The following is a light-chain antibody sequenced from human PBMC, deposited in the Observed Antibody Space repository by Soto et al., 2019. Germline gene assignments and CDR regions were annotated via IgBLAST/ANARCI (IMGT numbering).Light chain of an antibody. J-gene: IGLJ1*01. Sequence: QSVLTQPPSVSGAPGQRVTISCTGGRSNIGAAYGVHWYQHLPGTAPKLLIYDDSNRPSGVPDRFSGSKSGTSASLDITGLQAEDEADYYWQSYDSSLSGFYVFGTGTKLTVL. CDR1: RSNIGAAYG. V-gene: IGLV1-40*01. CDR3: QSYDSSLSGFYV. CDR2: DDS.